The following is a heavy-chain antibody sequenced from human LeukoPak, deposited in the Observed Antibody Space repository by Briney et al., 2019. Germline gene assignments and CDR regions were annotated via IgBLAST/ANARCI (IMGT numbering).Heavy chain of an antibody. D-gene: IGHD1-20*01. J-gene: IGHJ4*02. Sequence: AGGSLRLSCAASGFTFNTHWMHWVRQAPGKGLVWVSRINTGGTTTNYADSVKGRFTISRDNAKDTLYLQMNSLRAEDTAVYYCGRDHNWNQIDYWGQGSLVTVSS. CDR1: GFTFNTHW. CDR2: INTGGTTT. CDR3: GRDHNWNQIDY. V-gene: IGHV3-74*01.